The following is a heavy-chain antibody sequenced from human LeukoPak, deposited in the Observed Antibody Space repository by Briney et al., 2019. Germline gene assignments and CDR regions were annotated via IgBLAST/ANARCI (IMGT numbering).Heavy chain of an antibody. V-gene: IGHV1-46*01. CDR2: IDPSGGST. D-gene: IGHD1-14*01. CDR1: GYTFTSYY. Sequence: ASVKVSCKASGYTFTSYYMHWVRQAPGQGLEWMGIIDPSGGSTSYAQKFQGRVTMTRDTSTSTVYMELSSLRSEDTAVYYCTAEPVAFDIWGQGTMVTVSS. CDR3: TAEPVAFDI. J-gene: IGHJ3*02.